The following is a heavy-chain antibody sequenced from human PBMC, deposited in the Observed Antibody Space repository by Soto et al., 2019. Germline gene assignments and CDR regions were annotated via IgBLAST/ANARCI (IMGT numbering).Heavy chain of an antibody. CDR2: ISSSGSTI. V-gene: IGHV3-11*01. D-gene: IGHD6-13*01. CDR1: GFTFSDYS. J-gene: IGHJ3*02. Sequence: PGGSLRLSCAASGFTFSDYSMSWIRQAPGKGLEWVSYISSSGSTIYYTDSVKGRFTISRDNAKNSLYLQMNSLRAEDTAVYYCAKDLRGSSWFLAAFDIWGQGTMVTVSS. CDR3: AKDLRGSSWFLAAFDI.